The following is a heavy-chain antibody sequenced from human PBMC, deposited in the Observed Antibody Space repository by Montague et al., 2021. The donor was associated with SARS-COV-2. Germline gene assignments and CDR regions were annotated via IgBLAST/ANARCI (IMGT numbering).Heavy chain of an antibody. CDR2: ITGDGDTT. CDR1: GFTFDDYA. Sequence: SLRLSCAAFGFTFDDYAMHWVRQTPGKGLEWVSFITGDGDTTDYGDSVKGRFAISRDNSKKSLYLQMNSLRTEDTAVYYCARVGSGSYYGYFDYWGQGTLVTVSS. V-gene: IGHV3-43*02. D-gene: IGHD1-26*01. J-gene: IGHJ4*02. CDR3: ARVGSGSYYGYFDY.